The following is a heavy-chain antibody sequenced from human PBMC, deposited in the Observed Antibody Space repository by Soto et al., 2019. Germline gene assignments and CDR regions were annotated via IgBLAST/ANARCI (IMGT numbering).Heavy chain of an antibody. J-gene: IGHJ6*02. V-gene: IGHV3-30-3*01. CDR2: ISYDGSNK. CDR3: ARVVDYYDPYYYYGMDV. D-gene: IGHD3-22*01. Sequence: GGSPRLSCAASGFTFSSYAMHWLRQAPGKGLEWVAVISYDGSNKYYADSVKGRFTISRDNAKNSLYLQMNSLRAEDTAVYYCARVVDYYDPYYYYGMDVWGQGTTVTVSS. CDR1: GFTFSSYA.